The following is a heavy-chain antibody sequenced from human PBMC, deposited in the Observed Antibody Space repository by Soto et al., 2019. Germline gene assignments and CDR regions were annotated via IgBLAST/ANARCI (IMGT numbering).Heavy chain of an antibody. CDR2: ISYDGSHK. CDR1: GFTFSNYG. CDR3: AKDGAPRYCSRSSCHPAGAY. Sequence: QVQLVESGGGVVQPGRSLRLSCAGSGFTFSNYGLHWVRQAPGKGLEWVAVISYDGSHKYYADYVKGRFTISRDNSNNMLDLQMDSLRAEDTAVYYCAKDGAPRYCSRSSCHPAGAYWGQRTLVTVSS. J-gene: IGHJ4*02. D-gene: IGHD2-15*01. V-gene: IGHV3-30*18.